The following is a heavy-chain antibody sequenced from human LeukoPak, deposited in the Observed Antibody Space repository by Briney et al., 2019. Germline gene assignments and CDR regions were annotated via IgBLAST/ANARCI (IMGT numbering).Heavy chain of an antibody. CDR1: GDSISSSSYY. CDR3: ARHSNGGCTSTRCHIDY. J-gene: IGHJ4*02. CDR2: IYYSGST. V-gene: IGHV4-39*01. D-gene: IGHD2-2*01. Sequence: SETLSLTCTVSGDSISSSSYYWGWIRQPPGKGLEWIGTIYYSGSTYYNSSLKSRVTMSVDTSKNQFSLNLSSVTAADTAVYYCARHSNGGCTSTRCHIDYWGQGTLVTISS.